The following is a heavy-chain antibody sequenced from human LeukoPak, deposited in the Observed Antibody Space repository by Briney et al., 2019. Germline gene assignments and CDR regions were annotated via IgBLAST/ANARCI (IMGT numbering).Heavy chain of an antibody. J-gene: IGHJ3*02. CDR3: ASPPTTPWIHYFFDI. CDR2: ISGSTGTT. CDR1: GFTFSSYA. Sequence: GGSLRLSCAASGFTFSSYAMSWVRQAPGKGLEWVSGISGSTGTTYYADSVKGRFTISRDNSKNTLYLQMNSLRTQDTAVYYCASPPTTPWIHYFFDIWGQGKMVTVFS. V-gene: IGHV3-23*01. D-gene: IGHD1-14*01.